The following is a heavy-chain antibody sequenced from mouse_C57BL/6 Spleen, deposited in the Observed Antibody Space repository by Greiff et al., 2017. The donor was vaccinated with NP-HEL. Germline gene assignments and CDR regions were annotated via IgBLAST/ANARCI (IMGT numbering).Heavy chain of an antibody. Sequence: VQLQQSGPELVKPGASVKISCKASGYSFTSYYIHWVKQRPGQGLEWIGWIYPGSGNTKYNEKFKGKATLTADTSSSTAYMQLSSLTSEDSAVYYCARIDDGYYWYFDVWGTGTTVTVSS. CDR1: GYSFTSYY. CDR3: ARIDDGYYWYFDV. CDR2: IYPGSGNT. V-gene: IGHV1-66*01. J-gene: IGHJ1*03. D-gene: IGHD2-3*01.